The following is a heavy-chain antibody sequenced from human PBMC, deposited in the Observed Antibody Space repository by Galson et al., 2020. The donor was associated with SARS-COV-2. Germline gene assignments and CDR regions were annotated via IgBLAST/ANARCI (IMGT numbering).Heavy chain of an antibody. CDR1: GYNFISYT. CDR2: ISPYNDNT. Sequence: ASVKVSCKASGYNFISYTITWARQAPGQGLEWMGWISPYNDNTDYAQKFQGRVTMTTDTSTTTAYMELRTLRSDDTAIYYCAKEANVWASQRYFDEWGQGTLVTVSS. D-gene: IGHD3-16*01. CDR3: AKEANVWASQRYFDE. V-gene: IGHV1-18*01. J-gene: IGHJ4*02.